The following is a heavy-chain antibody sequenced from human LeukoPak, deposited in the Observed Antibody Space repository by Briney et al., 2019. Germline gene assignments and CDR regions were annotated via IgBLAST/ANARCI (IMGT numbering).Heavy chain of an antibody. Sequence: SGGSLRLSCAASGFTFSSYWMHWVRQAPGKGLVWVSRINSDGTDITYADSVKGRFSISRDNAKNTLYLQMTSLRAEDTAVYYCARGYVYSYGNDYWGQGTLVTVSS. V-gene: IGHV3-74*01. D-gene: IGHD5-18*01. J-gene: IGHJ4*02. CDR1: GFTFSSYW. CDR3: ARGYVYSYGNDY. CDR2: INSDGTDI.